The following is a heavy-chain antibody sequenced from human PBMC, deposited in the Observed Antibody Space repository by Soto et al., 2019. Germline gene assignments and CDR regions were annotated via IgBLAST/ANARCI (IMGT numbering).Heavy chain of an antibody. CDR1: GFSLSTSGVG. V-gene: IGHV2-5*01. CDR2: IYWNDDK. Sequence: ESGPTLVNPTQTLTLTCTFSGFSLSTSGVGVGWIRQPPGKALEWLALIYWNDDKRYSPSLKSRLTITKDTSKNQVVLTMTNMDPVDTATYYCAHSTPLYYDILTGYSPPNWFAPWGQGTLVPVSS. J-gene: IGHJ5*02. D-gene: IGHD3-9*01. CDR3: AHSTPLYYDILTGYSPPNWFAP.